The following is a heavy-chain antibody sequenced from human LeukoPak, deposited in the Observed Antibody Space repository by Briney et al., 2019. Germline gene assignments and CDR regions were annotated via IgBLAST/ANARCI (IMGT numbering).Heavy chain of an antibody. CDR3: ARATYYYDSSGYYYAFDY. Sequence: PSETLSLTCTVSGGSISSHYWSWIRQPPGKGLEWIGYIYYSGSTYYNPSLKSRVTISVDTSKNQFSLKLSSVTAADTAVYYCARATYYYDSSGYYYAFDYWGQGTLVTVSS. J-gene: IGHJ4*02. D-gene: IGHD3-22*01. V-gene: IGHV4-59*11. CDR1: GGSISSHY. CDR2: IYYSGST.